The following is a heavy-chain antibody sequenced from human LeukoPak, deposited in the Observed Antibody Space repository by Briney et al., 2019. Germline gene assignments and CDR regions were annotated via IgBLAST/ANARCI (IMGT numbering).Heavy chain of an antibody. CDR3: ARASVTMVRGVIISDNWFDP. CDR2: IYHSGST. CDR1: GGSISSGGYS. Sequence: SETLSLTCAVSGGSISSGGYSWSWIWQPPGKGLEWIGYIYHSGSTYYNPSLESRVTISVDRSKNQFSLKLSSVTAADTAVYYCARASVTMVRGVIISDNWFDPWGQGTLVTVSP. D-gene: IGHD3-10*01. J-gene: IGHJ5*02. V-gene: IGHV4-30-2*01.